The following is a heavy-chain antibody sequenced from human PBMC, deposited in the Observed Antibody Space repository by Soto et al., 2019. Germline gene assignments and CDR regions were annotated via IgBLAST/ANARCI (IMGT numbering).Heavy chain of an antibody. CDR1: GFTFSSYA. D-gene: IGHD6-13*01. CDR2: ITDGGGST. V-gene: IGHV3-23*01. CDR3: ANVGLFRNGYMGVVRGGY. Sequence: EVQLLESGGGLVQPGGSLRLSCAASGFTFSSYAMSWVRQAPGKGLEWVSGITDGGGSTFYADSLQGRFTMSRDNSKNPQYLQMSSLAAADTAIYYCANVGLFRNGYMGVVRGGYWGQGTLVTVSA. J-gene: IGHJ4*02.